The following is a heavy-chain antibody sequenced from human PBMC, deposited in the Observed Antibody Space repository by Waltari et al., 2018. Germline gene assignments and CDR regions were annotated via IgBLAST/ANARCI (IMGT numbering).Heavy chain of an antibody. D-gene: IGHD3-10*01. Sequence: QVQLQESGPGLARPSETLSLPCDVSSYSIRSGYFWGWIRQPPGKGLQWIGSISHSGSTYYNPSLKSRITLSVDTSKNQFALKVTSVTAADTATYYCVRDLGGSGNSWFDAWGQGSLVIVSS. CDR1: SYSIRSGYF. CDR3: VRDLGGSGNSWFDA. V-gene: IGHV4-38-2*02. J-gene: IGHJ5*02. CDR2: ISHSGST.